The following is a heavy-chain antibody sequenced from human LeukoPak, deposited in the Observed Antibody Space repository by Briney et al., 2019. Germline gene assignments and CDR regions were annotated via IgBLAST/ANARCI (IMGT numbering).Heavy chain of an antibody. CDR3: ARENGYPDY. CDR2: IYSSGST. CDR1: GGSISSSSYY. D-gene: IGHD1-1*01. V-gene: IGHV4-39*07. J-gene: IGHJ4*02. Sequence: PSETLSLTCTVSGGSISSSSYYWGWIRQPPGKGLEWIGSIYSSGSTYHNPSLKSRVTISVDTSKNQFSLTLSSVTAADTAVYYCARENGYPDYWGQGTLVTVSS.